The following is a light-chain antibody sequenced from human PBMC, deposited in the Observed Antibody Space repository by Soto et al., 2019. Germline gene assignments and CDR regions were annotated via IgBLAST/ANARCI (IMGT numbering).Light chain of an antibody. CDR1: SSNIGTQS. CDR3: QSYDSNLNGLYV. V-gene: IGLV1-40*01. J-gene: IGLJ1*01. Sequence: QSVLTQPPSVSGAPGQRVTISCIGSSSNIGTQSVHWYQHLPGAAPKVLIYANNNRPSGVPDRFSVSKSGTSASLAITGLQAEDEADYYCQSYDSNLNGLYVFGTGTKVTVL. CDR2: ANN.